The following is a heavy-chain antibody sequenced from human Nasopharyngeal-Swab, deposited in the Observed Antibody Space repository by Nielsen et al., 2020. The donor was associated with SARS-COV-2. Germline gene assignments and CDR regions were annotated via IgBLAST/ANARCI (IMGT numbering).Heavy chain of an antibody. V-gene: IGHV3-23*01. CDR3: AKTDYGDLLYYFDY. J-gene: IGHJ4*02. D-gene: IGHD4-17*01. CDR2: ISGSGGST. Sequence: GESLKISCAASGFTFSSNAMSWVRQAPGKGLEWVSAISGSGGSTYYADSVKGRFTISRDNSKNTLYLQMNSLRAEDTAVYYCAKTDYGDLLYYFDYWGQGTLVTVSS. CDR1: GFTFSSNA.